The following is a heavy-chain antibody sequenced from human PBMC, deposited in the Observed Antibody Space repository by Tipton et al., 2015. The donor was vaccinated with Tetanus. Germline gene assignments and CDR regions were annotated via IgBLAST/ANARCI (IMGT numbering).Heavy chain of an antibody. Sequence: GLVKPSETLSLTCAVYGGSFSGYYWTWIRQSPGKGLEWIGEINHNGYTSYNPSLKSRVTISVDTSKNHLSLNLTTVTAADTAVYYWARALKQYVRIGDYWGQGTLVTVSS. J-gene: IGHJ4*02. CDR3: ARALKQYVRIGDY. D-gene: IGHD1-14*01. V-gene: IGHV4-34*01. CDR2: INHNGYT. CDR1: GGSFSGYY.